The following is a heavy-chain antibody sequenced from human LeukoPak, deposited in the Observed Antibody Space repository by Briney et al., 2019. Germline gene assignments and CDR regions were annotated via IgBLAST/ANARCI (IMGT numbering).Heavy chain of an antibody. CDR1: GYTFTGYY. CDR2: INPNTGGT. D-gene: IGHD6-13*01. J-gene: IGHJ5*02. CDR3: ARDRWQQLDWFDP. V-gene: IGHV1-2*02. Sequence: GASVKVSCKASGYTFTGYYMHWVRQAPGQGLEWMGLINPNTGGTNYAQRFQGRVTMTRDTSISTVYMDLRSLRSDDTAVYYCARDRWQQLDWFDPWGQGTLVIVSP.